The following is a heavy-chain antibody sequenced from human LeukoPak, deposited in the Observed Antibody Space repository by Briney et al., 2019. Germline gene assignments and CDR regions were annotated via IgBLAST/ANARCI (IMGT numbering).Heavy chain of an antibody. J-gene: IGHJ4*02. CDR3: SKRSAESSGYFDS. CDR2: ITGSGTFT. Sequence: PGGSLRLSCAASGFTFSSYGMHWVRQAPGKGLEWVSAITGSGTFTDYADSVKGRFTISRDNSKNTLYLQMNSLRAEDTAIYYCSKRSAESSGYFDSRGQGTLVTVSS. CDR1: GFTFSSYG. D-gene: IGHD6-19*01. V-gene: IGHV3-23*01.